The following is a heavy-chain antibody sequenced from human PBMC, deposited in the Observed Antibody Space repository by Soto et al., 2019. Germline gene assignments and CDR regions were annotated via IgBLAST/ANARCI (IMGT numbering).Heavy chain of an antibody. CDR2: ISAYNGNT. D-gene: IGHD1-26*01. CDR1: GYTFTSYG. Sequence: ASEKVSCKASGYTFTSYGISWVRQAPGQGLEWMGWISAYNGNTNYAQKLQGRVTMTTDTSTSTAYMELRSLRSDDTAVYYCARELSGSYYDYYYGMDVWGQGTTVTVSS. V-gene: IGHV1-18*01. J-gene: IGHJ6*02. CDR3: ARELSGSYYDYYYGMDV.